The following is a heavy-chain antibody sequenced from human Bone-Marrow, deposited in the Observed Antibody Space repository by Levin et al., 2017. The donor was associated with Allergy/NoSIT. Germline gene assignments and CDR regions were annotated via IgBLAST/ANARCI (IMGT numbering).Heavy chain of an antibody. CDR2: INRDGSST. Sequence: GGSLRLSCSASGFNFSSYWMHWVRQAPGKGLVWVSRINRDGSSTSYADSVKGRFTISRDNAKNTLYQQMNSLRAEDTSVYYCARDRVTTNWYFDLWSRGTLVTVSS. D-gene: IGHD4-17*01. J-gene: IGHJ2*01. CDR1: GFNFSSYW. CDR3: ARDRVTTNWYFDL. V-gene: IGHV3-74*01.